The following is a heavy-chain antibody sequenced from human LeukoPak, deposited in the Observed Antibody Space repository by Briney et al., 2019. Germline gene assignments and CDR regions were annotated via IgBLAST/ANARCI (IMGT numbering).Heavy chain of an antibody. CDR3: ARWDY. CDR2: INQDGSEK. J-gene: IGHJ4*02. CDR1: GFTFSNYW. Sequence: GSLRLSCAVSGFTFSNYWMNWVRQAPGKGLEWVANINQDGSEKYYVESVKGRFTISRDNAKNSLYLQMNSLRAEDTAVYYCARWDYWGQGTLVTVSS. V-gene: IGHV3-7*05.